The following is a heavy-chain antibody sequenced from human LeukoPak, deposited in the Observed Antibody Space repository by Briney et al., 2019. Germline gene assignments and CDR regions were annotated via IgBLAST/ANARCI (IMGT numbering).Heavy chain of an antibody. V-gene: IGHV3-48*03. CDR1: GFTFSSYG. CDR3: AREGTSGNYYYGMDV. D-gene: IGHD1-14*01. J-gene: IGHJ6*02. Sequence: PGGSLRLSCAASGFTFSSYGMNWVRQAPGKGLEWISYISSSGSTIYYADSVKGRFTISRDNAKNSLYLQMNSLRAEDTAVYYCAREGTSGNYYYGMDVWGQGTTVTVSS. CDR2: ISSSGSTI.